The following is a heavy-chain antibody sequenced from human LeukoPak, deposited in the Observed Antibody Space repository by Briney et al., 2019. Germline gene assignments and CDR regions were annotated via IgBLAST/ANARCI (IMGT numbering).Heavy chain of an antibody. V-gene: IGHV3-33*06. CDR3: AKARYSSSWYYFDY. CDR1: GFTFSSYG. CDR2: IWYDGSNR. Sequence: GGSLRLSCAASGFTFSSYGMHWVRQAPGKGLEWVAVIWYDGSNRYYADSVKGRFTISRDNSKNTLYLQMNSLRAEDTAVYYCAKARYSSSWYYFDYWGQGTLVTVSS. J-gene: IGHJ4*02. D-gene: IGHD6-13*01.